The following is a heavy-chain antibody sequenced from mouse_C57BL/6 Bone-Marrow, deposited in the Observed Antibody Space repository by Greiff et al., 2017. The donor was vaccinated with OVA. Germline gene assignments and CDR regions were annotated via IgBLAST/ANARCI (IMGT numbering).Heavy chain of an antibody. CDR2: IYPGSGST. J-gene: IGHJ2*01. CDR3: ARSPRVVDY. D-gene: IGHD1-1*01. Sequence: VQLQQPGAELVKPGASVKMSCKASGYTFTSYWITWVKQRPGQGLEWIGDIYPGSGSTNYNEKFKGKATLTADKSSSTAYMELRSLTSEDSAVYFCARSPRVVDYWGQGTTLTVSS. CDR1: GYTFTSYW. V-gene: IGHV1-55*01.